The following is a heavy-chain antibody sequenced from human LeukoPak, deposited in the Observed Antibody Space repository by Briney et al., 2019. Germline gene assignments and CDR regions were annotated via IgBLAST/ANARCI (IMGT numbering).Heavy chain of an antibody. Sequence: SETLSLTCTVSGGSISSYYWSWIRQPPGKGLEWIGYIYYSGSTNYNPSLKSRVTISVDTSKNQFSLKLSSVTAADTAVYYCAGSSGSEYYYYYMDVWGKGTTVTISS. D-gene: IGHD3-22*01. CDR1: GGSISSYY. CDR3: AGSSGSEYYYYYMDV. V-gene: IGHV4-59*01. J-gene: IGHJ6*03. CDR2: IYYSGST.